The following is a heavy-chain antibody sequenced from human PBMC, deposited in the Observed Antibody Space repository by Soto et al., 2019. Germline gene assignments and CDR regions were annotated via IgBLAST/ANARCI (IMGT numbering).Heavy chain of an antibody. CDR1: GGSISSYY. CDR3: ARHYYDSSGYYPPDY. CDR2: IYYSGST. V-gene: IGHV4-59*01. D-gene: IGHD3-22*01. J-gene: IGHJ4*02. Sequence: SETLSLTCTVSGGSISSYYWSWIRQPPGKGLEWIGYIYYSGSTNYNPSLKSRVTISVDTSKNQFSLKLSSVTAADTAVYYCARHYYDSSGYYPPDYWGQGTLVTVSS.